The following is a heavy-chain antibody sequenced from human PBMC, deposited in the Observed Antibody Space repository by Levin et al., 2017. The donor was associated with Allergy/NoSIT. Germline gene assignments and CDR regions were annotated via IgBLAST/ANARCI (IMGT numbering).Heavy chain of an antibody. CDR2: IWYDGSFK. J-gene: IGHJ4*02. V-gene: IGHV3-33*01. CDR3: ARDEWGPAVGADY. D-gene: IGHD1-26*01. CDR1: GFTFSSYG. Sequence: PGGSLRLSCAASGFTFSSYGMHWVRQAPGKGLEWVALIWYDGSFKYYADSVKGRFTISRDNSKNTLYLQMNSLRAEDTAVYYCARDEWGPAVGADYWGQGTLLTVSS.